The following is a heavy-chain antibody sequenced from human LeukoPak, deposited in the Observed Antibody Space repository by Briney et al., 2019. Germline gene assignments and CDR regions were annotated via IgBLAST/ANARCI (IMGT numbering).Heavy chain of an antibody. J-gene: IGHJ5*02. Sequence: GGSLRLSCAASGFTFSSYSMNWVRQAPGKGLEWVSYISSSSSTIYYADSVKGRFTISRDNAKNSLYLQMNSLRAEDTAVYYCAGRGPYIVVVVAASNPEFKNWFDPWGQGTLVTVSS. CDR1: GFTFSSYS. D-gene: IGHD2-15*01. CDR2: ISSSSSTI. CDR3: AGRGPYIVVVVAASNPEFKNWFDP. V-gene: IGHV3-48*01.